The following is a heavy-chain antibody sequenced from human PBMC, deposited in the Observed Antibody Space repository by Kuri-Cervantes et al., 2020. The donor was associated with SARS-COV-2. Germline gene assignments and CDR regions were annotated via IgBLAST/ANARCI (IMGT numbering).Heavy chain of an antibody. CDR3: ARLVVPAAPSDY. CDR1: GGSISSGYY. V-gene: IGHV4-38-2*02. Sequence: SETLSLTCTVSGGSISSGYYWGWIRQPPGKGLEWIGSIYHSGSTYYNPSLKSRVTISVDTSKNQFSLKLSSVTAADTAVYYCARLVVPAAPSDYWGQGTLVTVSS. J-gene: IGHJ4*02. D-gene: IGHD2-2*01. CDR2: IYHSGST.